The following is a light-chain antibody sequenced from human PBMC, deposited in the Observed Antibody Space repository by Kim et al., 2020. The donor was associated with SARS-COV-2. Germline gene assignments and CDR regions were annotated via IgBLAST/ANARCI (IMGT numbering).Light chain of an antibody. Sequence: EIVLTQSPGTLSLSPGERATLSCKASEPVSTSNIAWYQQKPGQAPRLVIFGAHNRATGIPDRFSGSGSIRDFILTISGLEPEDFAVYYCQQYASPLLTFGGGTKVQIE. CDR1: EPVSTSN. J-gene: IGKJ4*01. CDR3: QQYASPLLT. CDR2: GAH. V-gene: IGKV3-20*01.